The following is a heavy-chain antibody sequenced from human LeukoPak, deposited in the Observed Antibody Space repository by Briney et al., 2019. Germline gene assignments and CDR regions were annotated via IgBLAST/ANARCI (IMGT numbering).Heavy chain of an antibody. CDR3: ARRHIVATVFDY. D-gene: IGHD5-12*01. V-gene: IGHV1-3*01. J-gene: IGHJ4*02. Sequence: GASVKVSCKASGYTFTSYAMHWVRQAPGQRLEWMGWINAGNGNTKYSQKFQGRVTITRDTSASTAYMELSSLRSEDTAVYYCARRHIVATVFDYWGQGTLVTVSS. CDR2: INAGNGNT. CDR1: GYTFTSYA.